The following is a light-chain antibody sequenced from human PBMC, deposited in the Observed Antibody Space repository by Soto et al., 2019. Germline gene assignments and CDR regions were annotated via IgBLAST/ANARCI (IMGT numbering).Light chain of an antibody. J-gene: IGLJ2*01. CDR2: DND. Sequence: QSVLTQPPSVSAAPGQKVTISCSGSSSNIGNNYVFWYQQLPGTAPKLLIYDNDKRPSGIPDRFSGSKSGTSATLGITGLKTGDEADYYFATWDRSLSVGVFGGGTKLTV. CDR3: ATWDRSLSVGV. CDR1: SSNIGNNY. V-gene: IGLV1-51*01.